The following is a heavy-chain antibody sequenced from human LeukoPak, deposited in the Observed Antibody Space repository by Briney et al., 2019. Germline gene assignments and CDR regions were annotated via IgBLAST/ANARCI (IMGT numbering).Heavy chain of an antibody. CDR1: GFTVSSNC. J-gene: IGHJ4*02. D-gene: IGHD2-15*01. V-gene: IGHV3-53*01. CDR2: IYSGGST. Sequence: GGSLRLSCAASGFTVSSNCMSWVRQAPGKGLEWVSVIYSGGSTYYADSVKGRFTISRDNSKNTLYLQMNSLRAEDTAVYYCARDRSAAQGIFDYWGQGTLVTVSS. CDR3: ARDRSAAQGIFDY.